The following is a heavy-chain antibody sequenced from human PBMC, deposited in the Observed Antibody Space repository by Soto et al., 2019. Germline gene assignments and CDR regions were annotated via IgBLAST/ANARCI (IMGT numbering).Heavy chain of an antibody. Sequence: QVQLVESGGGVVQPGRSLRLSCAASGFTFSNHGMHWVRQPPGKGLEWLAVISYDGSNEYYADSVTGRFTISRDNSNNTGSLQMTRLRAEDTAVYYSAKDRRLVSVSYYDMDVWGQGTTVTVSS. CDR1: GFTFSNHG. V-gene: IGHV3-30*18. J-gene: IGHJ6*02. CDR2: ISYDGSNE. CDR3: AKDRRLVSVSYYDMDV. D-gene: IGHD6-19*01.